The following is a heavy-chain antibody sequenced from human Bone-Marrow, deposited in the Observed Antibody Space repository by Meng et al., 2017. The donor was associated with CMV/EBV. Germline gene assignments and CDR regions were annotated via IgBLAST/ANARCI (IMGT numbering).Heavy chain of an antibody. CDR1: GGSVSSGSYY. J-gene: IGHJ6*02. CDR2: IYYSGST. CDR3: ATVADFWSGYLSQIPTYGMDV. Sequence: SETLSLTCTVSGGSVSSGSYYWSWIRQPPGKGLEWIGYIYYSGSTNYNPSLKSRVTISVDTSKNQFSLKLSSVTAADTAVYYCATVADFWSGYLSQIPTYGMDVWGQGTTVTVSS. D-gene: IGHD3-3*01. V-gene: IGHV4-61*01.